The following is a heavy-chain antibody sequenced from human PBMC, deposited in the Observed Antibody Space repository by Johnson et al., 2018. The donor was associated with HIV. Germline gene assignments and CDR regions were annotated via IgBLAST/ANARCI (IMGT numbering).Heavy chain of an antibody. J-gene: IGHJ3*02. CDR1: GFTFNNYW. Sequence: VQLVESGGGLVQPGGSLRLSCVASGFTFNNYWMSWVRQAPGKGLEWVANIKEDGSEKHYVDSVKARFTISRDNVKNSLYLQMNSLRAEDTAVYYCARDPELDYFDAFDIWGQGTMVTVSS. CDR2: IKEDGSEK. V-gene: IGHV3-7*01. D-gene: IGHD3-10*01. CDR3: ARDPELDYFDAFDI.